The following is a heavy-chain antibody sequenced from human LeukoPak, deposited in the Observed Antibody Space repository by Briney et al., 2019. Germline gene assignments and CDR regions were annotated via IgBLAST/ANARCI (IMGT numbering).Heavy chain of an antibody. CDR1: GGTSNSHA. J-gene: IGHJ4*02. CDR3: ASTNDGGGYQWGDFFDF. CDR2: IIPNLGTT. V-gene: IGHV1-69*04. D-gene: IGHD3-22*01. Sequence: ASVKVSCKASGGTSNSHAISWVRQAPGQGLEWMGRIIPNLGTTNRAQNFQDRVTLTADKSTNTAYMELTSLTSDDTAVYYCASTNDGGGYQWGDFFDFWGQGTLVTVSS.